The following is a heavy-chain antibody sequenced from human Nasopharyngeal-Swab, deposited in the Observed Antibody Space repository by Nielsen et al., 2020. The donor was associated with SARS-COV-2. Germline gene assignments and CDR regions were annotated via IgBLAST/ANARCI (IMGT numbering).Heavy chain of an antibody. D-gene: IGHD6-13*01. CDR1: GGSISSYY. CDR3: ARKASSSWYSGWFDP. V-gene: IGHV4-59*13. J-gene: IGHJ5*02. CDR2: FFHSGGT. Sequence: SETLSLTCIVSGGSISSYYWNWIRQSPGKGLEWIGYFFHSGGTNYNPSFKSRVTISIDTSNNQVSLKLSSVTAADTAVYYCARKASSSWYSGWFDPWGQGTLVTVSS.